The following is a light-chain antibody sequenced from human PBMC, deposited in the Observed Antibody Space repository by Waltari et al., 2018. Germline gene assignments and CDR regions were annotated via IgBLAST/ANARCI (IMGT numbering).Light chain of an antibody. CDR3: QSYDITLRVV. Sequence: QSVLTQPPSVSGAPGQRVTIACPGSGSNIGAGYGVHWYPQGPRAAPKLLIYGSSSRPLGVPDRFFGSTSGTSASLAIIGLQAEDEADYYCQSYDITLRVVFGGGTKLTVL. J-gene: IGLJ3*02. CDR1: GSNIGAGYG. CDR2: GSS. V-gene: IGLV1-40*01.